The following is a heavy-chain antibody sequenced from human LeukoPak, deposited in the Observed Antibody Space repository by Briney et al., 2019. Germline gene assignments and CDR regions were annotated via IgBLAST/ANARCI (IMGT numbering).Heavy chain of an antibody. CDR3: ARDLDDGYSSSHWFDP. Sequence: ASVKVSCKASGYTFTSYGISWVRQAPGQGLEWMGGIIPIFGTANYAQKFQGRVTITTDESTSTAYMELSSLRSEDTAVYYCARDLDDGYSSSHWFDPWGQGTLVTVSS. CDR1: GYTFTSYG. J-gene: IGHJ5*02. CDR2: IIPIFGTA. V-gene: IGHV1-69*05. D-gene: IGHD6-6*01.